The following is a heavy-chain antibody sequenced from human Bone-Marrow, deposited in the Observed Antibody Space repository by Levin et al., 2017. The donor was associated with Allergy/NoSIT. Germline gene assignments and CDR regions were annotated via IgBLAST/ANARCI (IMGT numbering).Heavy chain of an antibody. CDR2: ISSSSSYI. CDR3: ARVGGGSWTTEYFQH. CDR1: GFTFSSYS. V-gene: IGHV3-21*01. Sequence: PGGSLRLSCAASGFTFSSYSMNWVRQAPGKGLEWVSSISSSSSYIYYADSVKGRFTISRDNAKNSLYLQMNSLRAEDTAVYYCARVGGGSWTTEYFQHWGQGTLVTVSS. D-gene: IGHD2-15*01. J-gene: IGHJ1*01.